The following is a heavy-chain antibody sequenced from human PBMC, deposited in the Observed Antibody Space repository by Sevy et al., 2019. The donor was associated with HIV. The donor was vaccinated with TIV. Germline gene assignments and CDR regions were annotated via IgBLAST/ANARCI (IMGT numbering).Heavy chain of an antibody. CDR3: TRVYSSALHFDI. CDR1: GGSFSAYY. Sequence: SETLSLTCGVSGGSFSAYYWSWIRQPPGKGLEWIGEINRSGSTNYNPSLKSRFTISVDTSKKQFSLNLSSVTAADTAVYYCTRVYSSALHFDIWGQGTMVTVSS. CDR2: INRSGST. V-gene: IGHV4-34*01. D-gene: IGHD6-19*01. J-gene: IGHJ3*02.